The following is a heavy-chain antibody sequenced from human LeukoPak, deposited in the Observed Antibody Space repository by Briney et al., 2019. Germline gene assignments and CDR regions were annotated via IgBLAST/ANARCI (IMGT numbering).Heavy chain of an antibody. J-gene: IGHJ4*02. CDR2: FYYSGSI. Sequence: SETLSLTCTVSGGSIGSSSYYWGWIRQPPGKGLEWIGSFYYSGSIYYNPSLKSRVTISVDTSKNQFSLKLTSVTAADTAVYHCARGGTLRTFDHWGQGTLVTVSS. D-gene: IGHD1-1*01. CDR1: GGSIGSSSYY. CDR3: ARGGTLRTFDH. V-gene: IGHV4-39*07.